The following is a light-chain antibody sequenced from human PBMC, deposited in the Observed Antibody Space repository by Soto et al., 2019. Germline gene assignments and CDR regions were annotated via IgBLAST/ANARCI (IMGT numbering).Light chain of an antibody. CDR2: QTS. V-gene: IGKV3-11*01. CDR3: HQRQSWPRT. CDR1: QYINTR. J-gene: IGKJ1*01. Sequence: EIVLTQSPATLSSFPGDRVTLSCRASQYINTRLAWYQHRPGQAPRLLIYQTSLRAAGIPARFSASGSGTDSTLTITDVQPEDFALYYCHQRQSWPRTFGQGT.